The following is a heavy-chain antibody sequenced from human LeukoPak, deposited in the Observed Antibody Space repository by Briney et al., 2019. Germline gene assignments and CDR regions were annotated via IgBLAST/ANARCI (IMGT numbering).Heavy chain of an antibody. V-gene: IGHV1-18*01. J-gene: IGHJ4*02. CDR1: HYTFTNYG. D-gene: IGHD3-10*01. CDR2: ISGYNGNT. Sequence: EASVKVSCKTSHYTFTNYGISWVRQAPGQGLEWMGWISGYNGNTNYAQKLQGRVTMTTDPSTTTAYMELRSLRSDDTAVYYCARSSHRDGDTFDYWGQGTLVTVSS. CDR3: ARSSHRDGDTFDY.